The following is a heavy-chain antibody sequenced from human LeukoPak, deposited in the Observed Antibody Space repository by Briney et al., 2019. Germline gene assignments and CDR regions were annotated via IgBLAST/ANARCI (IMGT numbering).Heavy chain of an antibody. CDR1: GFTFSSYG. V-gene: IGHV3-30*02. CDR2: IRYDGSNK. D-gene: IGHD2-15*01. J-gene: IGHJ4*02. Sequence: GGSLRLSCAASGFTFSSYGMHWVRQAPGKGLEWVAFIRYDGSNKYYADSVKGRFTISRDNSKNTLYLQMNSLRAEDTAVYYCAKDAHRYCSGGSCYASDYWGQGTLVTVSS. CDR3: AKDAHRYCSGGSCYASDY.